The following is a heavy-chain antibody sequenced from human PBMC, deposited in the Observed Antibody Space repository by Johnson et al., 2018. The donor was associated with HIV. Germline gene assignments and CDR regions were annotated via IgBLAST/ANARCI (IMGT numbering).Heavy chain of an antibody. CDR1: AFTFSNYA. J-gene: IGHJ3*02. D-gene: IGHD1-26*01. Sequence: QVQLVESGGGVVQPGRSLRLACAASAFTFSNYAMHWVRQAPGKGLEWVEVISYDGSSKYYAESLKGRISISRDNSMNTLYLQMNSLRAEDTAVYYCAKERSGSYSGADAFDIWGQGTMVTVSS. CDR2: ISYDGSSK. V-gene: IGHV3-30-3*01. CDR3: AKERSGSYSGADAFDI.